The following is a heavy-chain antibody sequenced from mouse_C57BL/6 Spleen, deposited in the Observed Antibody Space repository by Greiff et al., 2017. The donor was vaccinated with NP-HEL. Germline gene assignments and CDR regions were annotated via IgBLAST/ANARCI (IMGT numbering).Heavy chain of an antibody. V-gene: IGHV5-17*01. J-gene: IGHJ2*01. CDR3: ASGLRRNYFDY. CDR2: ISSGSSTI. D-gene: IGHD2-4*01. CDR1: GFTFSDYG. Sequence: EVHLVESGGGLVKPGGSLKLSCAASGFTFSDYGMHWVRQAPEKGLEWVAYISSGSSTIYYADTVKGRFTISRDNAKNTLFLQMTSLRSEDTAMYYCASGLRRNYFDYWGQGTTLTVSS.